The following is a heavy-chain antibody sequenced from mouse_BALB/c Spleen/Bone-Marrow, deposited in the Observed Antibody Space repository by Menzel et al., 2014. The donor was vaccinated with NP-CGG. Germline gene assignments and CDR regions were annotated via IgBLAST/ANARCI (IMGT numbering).Heavy chain of an antibody. D-gene: IGHD2-2*01. J-gene: IGHJ3*01. CDR3: ARHPSLWLRRGFAY. CDR1: GFDFSRYW. Sequence: EVKVVESGGGLVQPGGSLKLSCEASGFDFSRYWMTWVRQAPGKGLEWIGEITPDSSTINYTPSLKDKFIISRDNVKNTLYLQMSKVRSEDTALYYCARHPSLWLRRGFAYWGQGTLVTVSA. CDR2: ITPDSSTI. V-gene: IGHV4-1*02.